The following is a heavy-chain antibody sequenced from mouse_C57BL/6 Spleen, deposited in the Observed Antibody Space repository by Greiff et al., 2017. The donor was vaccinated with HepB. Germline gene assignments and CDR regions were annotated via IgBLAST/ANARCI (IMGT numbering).Heavy chain of an antibody. V-gene: IGHV1S81*02. CDR2: TNPTNGRT. J-gene: IGHJ2*01. D-gene: IGHD1-1*01. CDR1: GYTFTSYW. CDR3: ARIKQIVATYFDY. Sequence: QVQLQQPGAELVKAGVSVKMSCKASGYTFTSYWMHWVKQRIGQGLEWFAETNPTNGRTYYNEKFKSKATLTVDKSSSTAYMLLSGPTFEDSAVYYCARIKQIVATYFDYWGQGTTLTVSS.